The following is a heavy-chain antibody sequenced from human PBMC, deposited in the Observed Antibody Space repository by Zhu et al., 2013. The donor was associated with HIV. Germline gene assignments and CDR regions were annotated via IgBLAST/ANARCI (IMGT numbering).Heavy chain of an antibody. V-gene: IGHV1-69*08. J-gene: IGHJ4*02. CDR1: GGTFSSYT. CDR2: IIPILGIA. CDR3: AREEDSQAMDY. Sequence: QVQLVQSGAEVKKPGSSVKVSCKASGGTFSSYTISWVRQAPGQGLEWMGRIIPILGIANYAQKFQGRVTITADKSTSTAYMELSSLRSEDTAVYYCAREEDSQAMDYWGQGTLVTVSS.